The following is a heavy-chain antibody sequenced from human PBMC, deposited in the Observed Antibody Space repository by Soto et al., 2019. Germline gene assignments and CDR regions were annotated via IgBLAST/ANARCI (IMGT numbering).Heavy chain of an antibody. V-gene: IGHV1-69*06. CDR3: ARDGSGWSLEEPYFDY. Sequence: SVKVSCKASGGTFSSYAISWVRQAPGQGLEWMGGIIPIFGTANYAQKFQGRVTITADKSTSTAYMELSSLRSEDTAVYYCARDGSGWSLEEPYFDYWGQGTLVTVSS. CDR2: IIPIFGTA. CDR1: GGTFSSYA. J-gene: IGHJ4*02. D-gene: IGHD6-19*01.